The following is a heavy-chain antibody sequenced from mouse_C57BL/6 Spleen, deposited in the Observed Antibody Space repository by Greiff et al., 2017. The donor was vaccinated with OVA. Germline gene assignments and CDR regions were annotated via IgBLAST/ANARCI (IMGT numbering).Heavy chain of an antibody. Sequence: ESGPGLVKPSQSLSLTCSVTGYSITSGYYWNWIRQFPGNKLEWMGYISYDGSNNYNPSLKNRISITRDTSKNQFFLKLISVTTEDTATYYCARWAAYYYGSSWYFDVWGTGTTVTVSS. CDR1: GYSITSGYY. V-gene: IGHV3-6*01. D-gene: IGHD1-1*01. CDR2: ISYDGSN. CDR3: ARWAAYYYGSSWYFDV. J-gene: IGHJ1*03.